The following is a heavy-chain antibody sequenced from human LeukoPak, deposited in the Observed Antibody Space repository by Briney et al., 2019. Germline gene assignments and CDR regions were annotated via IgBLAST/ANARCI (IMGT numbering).Heavy chain of an antibody. CDR1: GFTFSNFW. J-gene: IGHJ4*02. CDR3: ARGDAFSGDH. Sequence: PGGSLRLSCAVSGFTFSNFWMSWVRQAPGRGLEWVANIHPEGNEKYHVESVKGRFTISRDNAENLLFLQMNGLRVEDTAVYYCARGDAFSGDHWGQGTLVTVSS. V-gene: IGHV3-7*04. CDR2: IHPEGNEK.